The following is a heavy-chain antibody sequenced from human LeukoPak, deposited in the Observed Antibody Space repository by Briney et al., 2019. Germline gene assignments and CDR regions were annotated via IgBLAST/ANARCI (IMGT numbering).Heavy chain of an antibody. Sequence: ASVKVSCKASGYTFTSYDINWVRQATGQGLEWMGWMNPNSGNTGYAQKFQGRVTITRNTSISTAYMELSSLRSEDTAVYYCAREGGIVGATQGFDPWGQGTLVTVSS. D-gene: IGHD1-26*01. CDR2: MNPNSGNT. V-gene: IGHV1-8*03. J-gene: IGHJ5*02. CDR3: AREGGIVGATQGFDP. CDR1: GYTFTSYD.